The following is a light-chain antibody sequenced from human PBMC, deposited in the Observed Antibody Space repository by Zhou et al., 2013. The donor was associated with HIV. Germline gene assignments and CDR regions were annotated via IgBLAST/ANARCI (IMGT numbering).Light chain of an antibody. CDR2: EVS. V-gene: IGKV2D-29*01. CDR3: MQSIQLPWT. Sequence: VMTQSPTTLAVTPGEPASISCRSSQSLLHSNGYNYLDWYLQKPGQPPQLLIYEVSNRFSGVPDRFSGSGSGTDFTLKISRVEAEDVGVYYCMQSIQLPWTFGQGTKVEIK. J-gene: IGKJ1*01. CDR1: QSLLHSNGYNY.